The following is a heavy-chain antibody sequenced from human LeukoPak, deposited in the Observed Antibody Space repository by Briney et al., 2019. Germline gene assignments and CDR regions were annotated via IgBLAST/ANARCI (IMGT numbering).Heavy chain of an antibody. Sequence: GGSLRLSCAASGFTFSGSAMHWVRQASGKGLEWVGRIRSKANSYATAYAASVKGRFTISRDDSKNTAYLQMNSLKTEDTAVYYCARDGAAAGTYNWFDPWGQGTLVTVSS. CDR1: GFTFSGSA. CDR3: ARDGAAAGTYNWFDP. D-gene: IGHD6-13*01. J-gene: IGHJ5*02. V-gene: IGHV3-73*01. CDR2: IRSKANSYAT.